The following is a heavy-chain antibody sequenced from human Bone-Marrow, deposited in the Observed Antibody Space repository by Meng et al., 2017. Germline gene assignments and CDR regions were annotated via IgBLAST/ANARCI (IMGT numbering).Heavy chain of an antibody. Sequence: GESLMTSCAASRFTFTNYWMTWVRPAPGKGLEWVANIKEDGSEKFYVDSVKGRFTISRDNAANSLYLQMNSLRAEDTAVYYCARVNWGFTLKYYYYGMDVWGQGTTVTVSS. V-gene: IGHV3-7*01. D-gene: IGHD7-27*01. CDR1: RFTFTNYW. J-gene: IGHJ6*02. CDR3: ARVNWGFTLKYYYYGMDV. CDR2: IKEDGSEK.